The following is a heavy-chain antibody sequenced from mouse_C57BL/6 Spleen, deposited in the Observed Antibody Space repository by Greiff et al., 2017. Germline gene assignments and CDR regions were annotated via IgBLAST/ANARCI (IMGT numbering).Heavy chain of an antibody. Sequence: QVQLKQSGAELVKPGASVKLSCKASGYTFTEYTIHWVKQRSGQGLEWIGWFYPGSGSIKYNEKFKDKATLTADKSSSTVYMELSRLTSEDSAVYFCARHARLTGRERYYFDYWGQGTTLTVSS. D-gene: IGHD4-1*01. CDR3: ARHARLTGRERYYFDY. V-gene: IGHV1-62-2*01. CDR1: GYTFTEYT. CDR2: FYPGSGSI. J-gene: IGHJ2*01.